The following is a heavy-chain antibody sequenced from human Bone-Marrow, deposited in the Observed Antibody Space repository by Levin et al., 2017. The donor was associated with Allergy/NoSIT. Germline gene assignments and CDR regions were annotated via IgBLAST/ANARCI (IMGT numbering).Heavy chain of an antibody. D-gene: IGHD4-23*01. Sequence: LSLTCAASGFTFSDHYMDWVRQAPGKGLEWVGRTRNKANSYTTEYAASVKGRFTISRDDSKNSLYLQMNSLKTEDTAVYYCARGGGNSGRVDYWGQGTLVTVSS. CDR2: TRNKANSYTT. V-gene: IGHV3-72*01. CDR3: ARGGGNSGRVDY. CDR1: GFTFSDHY. J-gene: IGHJ4*02.